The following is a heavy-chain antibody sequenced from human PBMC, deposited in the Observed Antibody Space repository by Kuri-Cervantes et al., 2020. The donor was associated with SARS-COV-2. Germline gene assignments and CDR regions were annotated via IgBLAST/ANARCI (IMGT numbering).Heavy chain of an antibody. CDR3: ATVGDYYDSSAYFEY. J-gene: IGHJ4*02. CDR2: INPNSGGT. V-gene: IGHV1-2*06. D-gene: IGHD3-22*01. CDR1: GYTFSAYY. Sequence: GESLKISCKASGYTFSAYYMHWVRQAPGQGLEWMGRINPNSGGTNYAQNFQGRVTMTRDTSISTAYMELSSLRSDDTAFYYCATVGDYYDSSAYFEYWGQGTLVTVSS.